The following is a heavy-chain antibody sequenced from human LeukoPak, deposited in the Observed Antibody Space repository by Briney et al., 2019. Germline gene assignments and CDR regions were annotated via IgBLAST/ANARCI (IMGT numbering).Heavy chain of an antibody. CDR2: IIPIFGTA. J-gene: IGHJ4*02. Sequence: SVKVSCKASGGTFSSYAISWVRQAPGQGLEWMGRIIPIFGTANYAQKFQGRVTITTDESTSTAYMELSSLRSEDTAVYYCARLSGGSDYFDYWGQGTLVTVSS. D-gene: IGHD3-10*01. CDR1: GGTFSSYA. V-gene: IGHV1-69*05. CDR3: ARLSGGSDYFDY.